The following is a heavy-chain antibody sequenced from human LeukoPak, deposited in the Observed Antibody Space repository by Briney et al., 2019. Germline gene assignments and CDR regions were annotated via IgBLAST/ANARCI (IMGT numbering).Heavy chain of an antibody. D-gene: IGHD3-10*01. CDR1: RFTFSSYG. Sequence: GRSLRLSCAASRFTFSSYGMHWVRQAPGKGLEWVAVISYDGSNKDYADSVKGRFTISRDNSKNTLYLQMNSLRAEDTAVYYCAKGEITIYYYYGMDVWGKGTTVTVSS. CDR2: ISYDGSNK. J-gene: IGHJ6*04. V-gene: IGHV3-30*18. CDR3: AKGEITIYYYYGMDV.